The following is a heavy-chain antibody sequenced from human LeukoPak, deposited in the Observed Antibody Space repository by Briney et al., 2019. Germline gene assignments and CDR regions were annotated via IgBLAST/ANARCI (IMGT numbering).Heavy chain of an antibody. CDR3: ARVRVGTQDFDY. CDR1: GGSTSDYY. V-gene: IGHV4-59*01. J-gene: IGHJ4*02. D-gene: IGHD4-23*01. CDR2: ISHSGNT. Sequence: SETLSLTCTVSGGSTSDYYWSWIRQPPGKGLEWIGFISHSGNTNYNPSLKSRVTISIDTSKRQFSLNLSSVIAADTAVYYCARVRVGTQDFDYWGQGTLVTVSS.